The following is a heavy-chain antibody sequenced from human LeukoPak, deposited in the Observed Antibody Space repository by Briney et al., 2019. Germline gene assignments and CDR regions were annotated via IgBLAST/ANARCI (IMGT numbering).Heavy chain of an antibody. J-gene: IGHJ5*02. CDR2: ISYDGSNK. CDR3: ARDAATTTTTWFDP. CDR1: GFTFSSYA. Sequence: PGRSLRLSCAASGFTFSSYAMHWVSQAPGKGLEWVAVISYDGSNKYYADSVKGRFTISRDNSKNTLYLQMNSLRSEDTAAYYCARDAATTTTTWFDPWGQGTLVTVS. D-gene: IGHD1-1*01. V-gene: IGHV3-30*04.